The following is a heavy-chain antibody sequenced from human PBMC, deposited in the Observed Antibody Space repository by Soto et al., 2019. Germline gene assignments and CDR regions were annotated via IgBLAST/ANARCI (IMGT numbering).Heavy chain of an antibody. CDR1: GVSVSSDTSY. D-gene: IGHD6-25*01. J-gene: IGHJ5*02. CDR3: VKGGSHWFGP. V-gene: IGHV4-61*01. Sequence: ESLSLTCPVSGVSVSSDTSYWSWIRQPPRKGLEWIGYIPYSGHASYSPSLEGRVTISADTSKNQFYLKLTSVTAADTALYYCVKGGSHWFGPWGQGVLVTVYS. CDR2: IPYSGHA.